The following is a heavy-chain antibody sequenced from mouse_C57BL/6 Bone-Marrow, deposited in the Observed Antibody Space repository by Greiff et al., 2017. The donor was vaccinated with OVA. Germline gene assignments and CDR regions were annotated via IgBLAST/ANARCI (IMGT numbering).Heavy chain of an antibody. CDR1: GFTFSDYG. J-gene: IGHJ1*03. V-gene: IGHV5-17*01. CDR2: ISSGSSTI. CDR3: ARLGIYYGNYSWYFDV. D-gene: IGHD2-1*01. Sequence: EVQVVESGGGLVKPGGSLKLSCAASGFTFSDYGMHWVRQAPEKGLEWVAYISSGSSTIYYAATVKGRFTISRDNAKNTLFLQMTSLRSEDTAMYYCARLGIYYGNYSWYFDVWGTGTTVTVSS.